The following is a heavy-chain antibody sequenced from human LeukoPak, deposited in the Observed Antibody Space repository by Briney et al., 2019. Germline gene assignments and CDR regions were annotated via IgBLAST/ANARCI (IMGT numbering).Heavy chain of an antibody. V-gene: IGHV3-23*01. CDR1: GFTFSSYA. D-gene: IGHD6-13*01. CDR3: AKFSSSWYYFDY. J-gene: IGHJ4*02. CDR2: ISGSGGST. Sequence: PGGSLRLSCAASGFTFSSYAMSWVRQAPGKGLEWVSAISGSGGSTYYADSVKCRFTISRDNSKNTLYLQMNSLRAEDTAVYYCAKFSSSWYYFDYWGQGTLVTVSS.